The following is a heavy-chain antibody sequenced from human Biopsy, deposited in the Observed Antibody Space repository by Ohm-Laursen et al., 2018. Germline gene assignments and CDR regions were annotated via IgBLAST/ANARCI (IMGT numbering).Heavy chain of an antibody. CDR1: GGSISSRNHY. J-gene: IGHJ4*02. CDR3: ARHSLDDFWSGAHYYFDY. V-gene: IGHV4-39*01. Sequence: GTLALTCSASGGSISSRNHYWGWLRQPPGKGLEWIGHVYYSGSTFYNSSLESRVTVSVDTSKNQFHLRLTSMSASDTAVYYCARHSLDDFWSGAHYYFDYWGLGTLVTVSS. D-gene: IGHD3-3*01. CDR2: VYYSGST.